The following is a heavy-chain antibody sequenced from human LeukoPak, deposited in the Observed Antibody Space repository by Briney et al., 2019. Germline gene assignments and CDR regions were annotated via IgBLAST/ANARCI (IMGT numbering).Heavy chain of an antibody. CDR3: ARVSGWYDHDP. D-gene: IGHD6-19*01. Sequence: AGGSLRLSCAVSGFTVSSNYMSWVRQAPGKGLEWVSVIYSGGSTYYADSVKGRFTISRDNSKNTLYLQMNSLRAEDTAVYYCARVSGWYDHDPWGQGTLVTVSS. J-gene: IGHJ5*02. CDR2: IYSGGST. CDR1: GFTVSSNY. V-gene: IGHV3-53*01.